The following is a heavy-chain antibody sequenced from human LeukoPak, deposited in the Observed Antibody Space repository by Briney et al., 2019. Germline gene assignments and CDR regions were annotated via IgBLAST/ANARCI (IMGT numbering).Heavy chain of an antibody. CDR3: ARATRYYYDSSGYYYIGY. D-gene: IGHD3-22*01. J-gene: IGHJ4*02. V-gene: IGHV1-2*02. CDR2: INPNSGGT. CDR1: GYTFTGYY. Sequence: ASVKVSCEASGYTFTGYYMHWVRQAPGQGLEWMGWINPNSGGTNYAQKFQGRVTVTRDTSISTAYMELSRLRSDDTAVYYCARATRYYYDSSGYYYIGYWGQGTLVTVSS.